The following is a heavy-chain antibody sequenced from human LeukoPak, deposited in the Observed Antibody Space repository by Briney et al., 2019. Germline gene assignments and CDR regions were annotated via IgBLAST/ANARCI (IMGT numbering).Heavy chain of an antibody. J-gene: IGHJ6*02. D-gene: IGHD3-10*01. CDR1: GFTFSSYA. Sequence: GGSLRLSCAASGFTFSSYAMNWVRQAPGKGLEWVSAISNSGTNTYYADSVKGRFTISRDSSKNSLYLQMNSLRAEDTALYYCAKDMSSDYYYGMDVWGQGTTVTVSS. V-gene: IGHV3-23*01. CDR3: AKDMSSDYYYGMDV. CDR2: ISNSGTNT.